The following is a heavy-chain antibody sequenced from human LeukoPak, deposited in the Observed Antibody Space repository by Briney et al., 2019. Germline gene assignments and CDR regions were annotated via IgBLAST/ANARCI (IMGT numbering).Heavy chain of an antibody. J-gene: IGHJ2*01. CDR1: GFTVSSNY. D-gene: IGHD6-13*01. CDR3: VRETRESVAAAATTTRDWYFDL. V-gene: IGHV3-53*01. CDR2: IYSDNTDGST. Sequence: GGSLRLSCAASGFTVSSNYMTWVRQAPGKGLDWVSVIYSDNTDGSTYYADSVKGRFTTSRDNSKNTLYLQMNSLRPEDTAVYYCVRETRESVAAAATTTRDWYFDLWGRGTLVTVSS.